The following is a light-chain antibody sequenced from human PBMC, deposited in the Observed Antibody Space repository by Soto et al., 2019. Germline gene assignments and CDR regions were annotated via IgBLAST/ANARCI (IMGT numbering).Light chain of an antibody. J-gene: IGKJ1*01. V-gene: IGKV3-15*01. CDR3: QQYTNWPSWT. CDR1: ENINTY. CDR2: GAS. Sequence: EKVMTQSPATLSMSPGERATLSCRASENINTYLAWYQQKPGQAPRLLIYGASTRATGIPARFSGSGSGTEFPLTISSLQSEDFAVYYCQQYTNWPSWTFGQGTKVEFK.